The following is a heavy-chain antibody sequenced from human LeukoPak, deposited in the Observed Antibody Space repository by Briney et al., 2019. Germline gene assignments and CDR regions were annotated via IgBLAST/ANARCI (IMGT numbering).Heavy chain of an antibody. CDR1: GFTLRSYS. D-gene: IGHD4-17*01. J-gene: IGHJ3*02. Sequence: GGSLRLSCAASGFTLRSYSMNWVRQAPGKGLEWVSYISGSSSTRYYADSVKGRFTISRVNAKNSLYLQMNSLRAEDTSVYYCARYGDYGAFDIWGQGTMVTVSS. CDR3: ARYGDYGAFDI. CDR2: ISGSSSTR. V-gene: IGHV3-48*01.